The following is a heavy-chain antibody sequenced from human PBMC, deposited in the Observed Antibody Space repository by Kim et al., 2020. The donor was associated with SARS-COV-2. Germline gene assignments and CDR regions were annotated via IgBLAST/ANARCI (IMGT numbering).Heavy chain of an antibody. CDR3: ARVWSGYDFNYYHGMDV. J-gene: IGHJ6*02. CDR1: GFTFSSYG. CDR2: IWYDGSNK. D-gene: IGHD5-12*01. Sequence: GGSLRLSCAASGFTFSSYGMHWVRQAPGKGLEWVAVIWYDGSNKYYADSVKGRFTISRDNSKNTLYLQMNSLRAEDTAVYYCARVWSGYDFNYYHGMDVWGQGTTVTVSS. V-gene: IGHV3-33*01.